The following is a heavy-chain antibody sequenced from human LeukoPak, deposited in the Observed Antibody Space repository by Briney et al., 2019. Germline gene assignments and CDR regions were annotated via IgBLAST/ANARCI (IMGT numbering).Heavy chain of an antibody. D-gene: IGHD4-17*01. Sequence: GGSLRLSCAASGFTFSYYSMNWVRQAPGKGLEWVSSISSSSDYIYYADSVKGRFTISRDNSKNTLYLQMNSLRAEDTAVYYCARERTVPADWGQGTLVTVSS. V-gene: IGHV3-21*01. CDR1: GFTFSYYS. CDR3: ARERTVPAD. CDR2: ISSSSDYI. J-gene: IGHJ4*02.